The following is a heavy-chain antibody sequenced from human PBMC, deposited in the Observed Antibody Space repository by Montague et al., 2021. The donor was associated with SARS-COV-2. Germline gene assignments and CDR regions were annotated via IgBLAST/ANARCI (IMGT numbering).Heavy chain of an antibody. D-gene: IGHD3-10*01. V-gene: IGHV3-23*01. Sequence: SLRLSCAASGFTFSSYAMSWVRQAPGKGLEWVSVIDDNTYYADSVKGRFTISRDNAKNSLYLQMNSLRAEDTAVYYCARDPLDYGLWSSGSYYNAYYYYGMDVWGQGTTVTVSS. CDR1: GFTFSSYA. J-gene: IGHJ6*02. CDR3: ARDPLDYGLWSSGSYYNAYYYYGMDV. CDR2: IDDNT.